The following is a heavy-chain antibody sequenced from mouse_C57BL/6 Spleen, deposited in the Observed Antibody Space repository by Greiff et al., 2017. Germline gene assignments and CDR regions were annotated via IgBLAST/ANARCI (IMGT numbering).Heavy chain of an antibody. CDR2: IDPETGGT. CDR1: GYTFTDYE. D-gene: IGHD1-1*01. V-gene: IGHV1-15*01. J-gene: IGHJ2*01. CDR3: TRVGDYYGSSYGYYFDY. Sequence: VQLQQSGAELVRPGASVTLSCKASGYTFTDYEMHWVKQTPVHGLEWIGAIDPETGGTAYNQKFKGKAILTADKSSSTAYMELRSLTSEDSAVYYCTRVGDYYGSSYGYYFDYWGQGTTLTVSS.